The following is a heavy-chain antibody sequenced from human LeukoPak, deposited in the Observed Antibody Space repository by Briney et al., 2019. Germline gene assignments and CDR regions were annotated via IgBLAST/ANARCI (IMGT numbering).Heavy chain of an antibody. V-gene: IGHV1-2*02. CDR1: GYTFTGYY. D-gene: IGHD5-24*01. Sequence: GASVKVSCKASGYTFTGYYMHWVRQAPGQGLEWMGWINPNSGDTNYAQKFQGRVSMTRDSSISTAYMDLSDLRSDDTAVYSCARGRNIEMTTMSGGSDYWGQGTLVTVSS. CDR2: INPNSGDT. CDR3: ARGRNIEMTTMSGGSDY. J-gene: IGHJ4*02.